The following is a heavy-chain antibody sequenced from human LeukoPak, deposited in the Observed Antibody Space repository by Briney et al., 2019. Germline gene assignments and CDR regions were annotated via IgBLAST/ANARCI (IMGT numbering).Heavy chain of an antibody. V-gene: IGHV3-21*01. CDR2: ISSSSSYI. Sequence: GGSLRLSCAASGFTFSSYSMNWVRQAPGKGLEWVSSISSSSSYIYYADSVKGRFTISRDNAKNSLYLQMNSLRAEDTAVYYCARLPSLGRGDEYFQHWGQGTLVTVSS. CDR1: GFTFSSYS. J-gene: IGHJ1*01. CDR3: ARLPSLGRGDEYFQH. D-gene: IGHD3-16*01.